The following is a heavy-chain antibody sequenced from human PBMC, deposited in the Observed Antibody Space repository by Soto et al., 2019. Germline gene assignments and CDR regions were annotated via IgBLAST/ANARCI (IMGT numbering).Heavy chain of an antibody. CDR1: GFHFSSHW. CDR3: ARITSPGYFDS. V-gene: IGHV3-7*05. J-gene: IGHJ4*02. D-gene: IGHD1-20*01. CDR2: IKQDGSEK. Sequence: EVQLVESGGGLVQPGGSLRLSCAASGFHFSSHWMTWVRQAPLKGLEWVAYIKQDGSEKYYVDSVMGRFTMSRDNTQSSLSLQMNTLRVQYSAVYYCARITSPGYFDSWGQGTLVTVSS.